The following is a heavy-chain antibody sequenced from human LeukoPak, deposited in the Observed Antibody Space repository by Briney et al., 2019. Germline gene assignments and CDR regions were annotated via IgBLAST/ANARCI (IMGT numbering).Heavy chain of an antibody. CDR1: GFTFSSYW. V-gene: IGHV3-74*01. CDR2: INSDGSST. CDR3: ARVLDSYGRRLPFDY. Sequence: GGSLRLSCAASGFTFSSYWMHWVRQAPGKGLVWVSRINSDGSSTSYADSVKGRFTISRDNAKNTLYLQMNSLRAEDTAVYYCARVLDSYGRRLPFDYWGQGTLVTVSS. D-gene: IGHD5-18*01. J-gene: IGHJ4*02.